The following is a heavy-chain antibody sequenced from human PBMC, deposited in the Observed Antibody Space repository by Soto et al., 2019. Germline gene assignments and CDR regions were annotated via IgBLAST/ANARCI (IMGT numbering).Heavy chain of an antibody. CDR1: GLTFSRHA. CDR3: SKDPPIVGATGGYYFDN. Sequence: EVQLLESGGGLVQPGGSLRLSCEASGLTFSRHAMNWVRQAPGEGLEWVSVISGSGGDTYYADSVKGRFTISRDNSKNTVYLEMKSLRAEDTAIYYCSKDPPIVGATGGYYFDNWGHGTLVTVSS. D-gene: IGHD1-26*01. J-gene: IGHJ4*01. CDR2: ISGSGGDT. V-gene: IGHV3-23*01.